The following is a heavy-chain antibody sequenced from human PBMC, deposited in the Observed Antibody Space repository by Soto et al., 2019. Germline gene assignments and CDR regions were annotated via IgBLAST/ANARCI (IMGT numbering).Heavy chain of an antibody. CDR2: IYYSGSN. Sequence: QVQLQEPGPGLLKPSQTLSLTCTVSGGSISSCGYCWSWIRQHPGKGLEWIGYIYYSGSNYYNPSLKSGVTISVDTSKNQFSLKLSSVTASDTAVYYCAREPGVWGQGTLVTVSS. J-gene: IGHJ4*02. CDR3: AREPGV. D-gene: IGHD3-10*01. V-gene: IGHV4-31*03. CDR1: GGSISSCGYC.